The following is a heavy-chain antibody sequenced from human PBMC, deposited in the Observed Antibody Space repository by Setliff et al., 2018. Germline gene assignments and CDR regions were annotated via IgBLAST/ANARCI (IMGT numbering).Heavy chain of an antibody. CDR1: GDSISSGSYY. D-gene: IGHD3-10*01. V-gene: IGHV4-31*03. CDR3: ARVADGSGSFYLGFDY. Sequence: SETLSLTCTVSGDSISSGSYYWNWIRQHPEKGLEWLGYIFHSGCTHYNSSLKSRITISIDTSKNHFSLELNSVTAADSAVYYCARVADGSGSFYLGFDYWGQGILVTVSS. J-gene: IGHJ4*02. CDR2: IFHSGCT.